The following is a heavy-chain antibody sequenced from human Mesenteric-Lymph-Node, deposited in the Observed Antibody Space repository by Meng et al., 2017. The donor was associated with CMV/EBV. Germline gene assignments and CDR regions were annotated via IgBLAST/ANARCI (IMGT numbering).Heavy chain of an antibody. CDR1: GFSLSTSGMR. V-gene: IGHV2-5*08. J-gene: IGHJ5*02. Sequence: SGPTLVKPTQTLTLTCTFSGFSLSTSGMRVSWIRQPPSKALEWLALIYWNDDKRYSPSLKSRLTITKDTSKNQVVLTMTNMDPVDTATYYCAHRRGTYYCSSTSCYAGFDPWGQGTLVTVSS. CDR2: IYWNDDK. D-gene: IGHD2-2*01. CDR3: AHRRGTYYCSSTSCYAGFDP.